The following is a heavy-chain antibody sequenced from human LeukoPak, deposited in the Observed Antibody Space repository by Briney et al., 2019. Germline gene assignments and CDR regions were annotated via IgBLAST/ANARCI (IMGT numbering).Heavy chain of an antibody. CDR2: IKSSGSPK. D-gene: IGHD3-22*01. V-gene: IGHV3-48*02. J-gene: IGHJ4*02. CDR3: AREVYDNSRAEFDY. Sequence: GGSLRLSCAGSGFTFSTYSMNWVRQAPGKGLEWVSYIKSSGSPKYYADSVKGRFTTSRDNGKNSVHLQMTSLRDEDTAIYYCAREVYDNSRAEFDYWGQGTLVTVSS. CDR1: GFTFSTYS.